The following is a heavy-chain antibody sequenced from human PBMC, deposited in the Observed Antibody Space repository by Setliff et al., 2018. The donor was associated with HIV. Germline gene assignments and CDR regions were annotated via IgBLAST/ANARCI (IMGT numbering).Heavy chain of an antibody. D-gene: IGHD3-16*01. V-gene: IGHV3-23*01. CDR3: VTDWGTGYQYVEAFDL. Sequence: PGGSLRLSCAASGFTFSSYAMSWVRQAPGKGLEWVSAISDSGGSPYYADSVKGRFTISRDNSKNTLYLQMNSLRAEDTAIYYCVTDWGTGYQYVEAFDLWGQGTMVTVSS. J-gene: IGHJ3*01. CDR1: GFTFSSYA. CDR2: ISDSGGSP.